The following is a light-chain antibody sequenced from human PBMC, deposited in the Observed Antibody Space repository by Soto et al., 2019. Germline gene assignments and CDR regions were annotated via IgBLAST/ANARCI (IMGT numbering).Light chain of an antibody. Sequence: EIVMTQSPATLSVSPGEGATLSCRASQSVSSNLAWYQQKPGHAPRLLIYGASTRATGIPATFSGSGSGTHFALAISSLQSEDFAVYYCQQYNNWPMYTFGQGTKLEIK. CDR3: QQYNNWPMYT. CDR2: GAS. J-gene: IGKJ2*01. V-gene: IGKV3-15*01. CDR1: QSVSSN.